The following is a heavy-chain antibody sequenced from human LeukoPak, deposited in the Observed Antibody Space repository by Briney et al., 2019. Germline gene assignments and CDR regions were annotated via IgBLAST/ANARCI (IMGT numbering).Heavy chain of an antibody. D-gene: IGHD2-15*01. Sequence: SETLSLTCTVSGGSISSYYWSWIRQPPGKGLEWIGEINHSGSTNYNPSLKSRVTISVDTSKNQFSLKLSSVTAADTAVYYCARGSNIVVVVAATRGPFDYWGQGTLVTVSS. J-gene: IGHJ4*02. CDR1: GGSISSYY. V-gene: IGHV4-34*01. CDR3: ARGSNIVVVVAATRGPFDY. CDR2: INHSGST.